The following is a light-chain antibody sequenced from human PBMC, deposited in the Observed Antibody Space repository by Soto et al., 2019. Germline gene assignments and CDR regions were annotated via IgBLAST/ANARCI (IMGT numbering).Light chain of an antibody. CDR1: QGISDY. CDR2: GAS. V-gene: IGKV1-9*01. CDR3: QQFNAYPLT. Sequence: DIQLTQSPSFLSTSVGDRVTISCRASQGISDYLAWYQQKPGKAPKLLIYGASTLQSGVPSRFSGSASGTEFTLTISSLQPEDFATYFCQQFNAYPLTFGGGTKLEIK. J-gene: IGKJ4*01.